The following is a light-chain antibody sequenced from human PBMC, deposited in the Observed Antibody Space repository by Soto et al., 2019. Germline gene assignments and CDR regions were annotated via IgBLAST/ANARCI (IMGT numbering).Light chain of an antibody. CDR1: QGISDY. CDR2: GAS. V-gene: IGKV1-9*01. CDR3: QQFNAYPLT. Sequence: DIQLTQSPSFLSTSVGDRVTISCRASQGISDYLAWYQQKPGKAPKLLIYGASTLQSGVPSRFSGSASGTEFTLTISSLQPEDFATYFCQQFNAYPLTFGGGTKLEIK. J-gene: IGKJ4*01.